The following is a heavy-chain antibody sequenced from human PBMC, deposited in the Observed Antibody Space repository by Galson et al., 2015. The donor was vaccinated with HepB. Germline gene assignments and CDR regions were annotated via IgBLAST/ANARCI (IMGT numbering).Heavy chain of an antibody. CDR3: AKDGSTAFNWFES. CDR1: GFTFSSYA. J-gene: IGHJ5*01. Sequence: LRLSCAASGFTFSSYAMSWVRQAPGKVLEWVSSISGSGRSTYYADSVRGRFTVSRDNSKNTAYLQVNSLRAEDTAIYYCAKDGSTAFNWFESWGQGTLVTVSS. D-gene: IGHD2-21*02. V-gene: IGHV3-23*01. CDR2: ISGSGRST.